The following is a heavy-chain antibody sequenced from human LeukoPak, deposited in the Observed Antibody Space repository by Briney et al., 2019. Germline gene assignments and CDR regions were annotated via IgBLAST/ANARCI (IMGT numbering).Heavy chain of an antibody. V-gene: IGHV3-53*01. D-gene: IGHD2/OR15-2a*01. CDR1: GFTVSFNY. CDR3: AKDMGNTALLRWFDP. Sequence: PGGSLRLSCAASGFTVSFNYMTWVRQAPGKGLEWVSLIYSGGNTYYADSVKGRFTISRDESKNTLYLQMNSLRAEDTALYYCAKDMGNTALLRWFDPWGQGTLVTVSS. CDR2: IYSGGNT. J-gene: IGHJ5*02.